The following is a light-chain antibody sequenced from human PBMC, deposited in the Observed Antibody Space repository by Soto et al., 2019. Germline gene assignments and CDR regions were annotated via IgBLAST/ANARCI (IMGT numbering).Light chain of an antibody. CDR1: QSVSNN. V-gene: IGKV3-15*01. Sequence: ETVMTQSPANLSVSPGERATLSYRASQSVSNNLAWYHQKPGQAPRLLIYSASIRATGIPARFSGSGSGTEFTLTISSLQSEDFAVYDCQQYYNRPRTFGQGTKVDIK. CDR2: SAS. CDR3: QQYYNRPRT. J-gene: IGKJ1*01.